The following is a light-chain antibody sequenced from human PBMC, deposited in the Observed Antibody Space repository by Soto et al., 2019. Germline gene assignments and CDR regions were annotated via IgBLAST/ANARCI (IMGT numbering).Light chain of an antibody. J-gene: IGLJ3*02. Sequence: QSALTQPASVSGSPGQSITISCTGTRSDVGGYNYVSWYQQHPGKAPKLMIYEVSKRPSGVPDRFSGYKSGNTASLTVSGLQAEDEADYYCNSYAGSNNWVFGGETKLTVL. CDR1: RSDVGGYNY. CDR2: EVS. V-gene: IGLV2-8*01. CDR3: NSYAGSNNWV.